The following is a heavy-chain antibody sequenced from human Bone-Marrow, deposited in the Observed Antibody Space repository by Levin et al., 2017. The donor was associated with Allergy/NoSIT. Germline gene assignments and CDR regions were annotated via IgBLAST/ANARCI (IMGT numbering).Heavy chain of an antibody. V-gene: IGHV1-69*13. CDR1: GGTFSSYA. D-gene: IGHD3-10*01. CDR2: IIPIFGTA. Sequence: SVKVSCKASGGTFSSYAISWVRQAPGQGLEWMGGIIPIFGTANYAQKFQGRVTITADESTSTAYMELSSLRSEDTAVYYCARDTRLRELLRPDYYYYYTDVWRKGTTVTVSS. J-gene: IGHJ6*03. CDR3: ARDTRLRELLRPDYYYYYTDV.